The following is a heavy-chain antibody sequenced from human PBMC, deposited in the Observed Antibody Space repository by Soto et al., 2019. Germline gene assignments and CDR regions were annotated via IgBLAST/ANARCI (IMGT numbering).Heavy chain of an antibody. D-gene: IGHD1-26*01. J-gene: IGHJ6*01. V-gene: IGHV3-53*02. CDR3: ARGGYRAFRDPYFAMDV. CDR2: FYSGGST. CDR1: GVSVSSKY. Sequence: EVQLVETGGGLIQPGGSLRLSCAASGVSVSSKYMRWVRQAPGKGLAWVSIFYSGGSTHYADSVKGRFAISRDESKNTLFLQMNALRVEDTALYYCARGGYRAFRDPYFAMDVWGQGTTVTVSS.